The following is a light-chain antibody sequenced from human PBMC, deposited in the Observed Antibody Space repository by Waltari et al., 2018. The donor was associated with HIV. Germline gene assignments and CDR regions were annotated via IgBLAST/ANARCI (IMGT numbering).Light chain of an antibody. Sequence: EIVMTQSPITLSLSPGERATLSCLASENIDTNLAWYQQTLGQAPRLLIYGASTRATGIPARFSGSGSGRDFTLTISSLQSEDFVVYYCHQYNEWPRTFGQGTKVEV. CDR2: GAS. V-gene: IGKV3-15*01. CDR3: HQYNEWPRT. J-gene: IGKJ1*01. CDR1: ENIDTN.